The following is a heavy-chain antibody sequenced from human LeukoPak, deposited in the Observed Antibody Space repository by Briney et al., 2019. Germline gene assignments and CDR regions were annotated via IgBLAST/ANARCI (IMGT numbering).Heavy chain of an antibody. Sequence: KPSETLSLTCAVYGGSFSGYYWSWIRQPPGKGLEWIGEINHSGSTNYNPSLKSRVTISVDTSKNQFSLKLSSVTAADTAVYYCARAGYDYVWGSYRPTHYYFDYWGQGTLVTVSS. CDR2: INHSGST. CDR1: GGSFSGYY. V-gene: IGHV4-34*01. D-gene: IGHD3-16*02. J-gene: IGHJ4*02. CDR3: ARAGYDYVWGSYRPTHYYFDY.